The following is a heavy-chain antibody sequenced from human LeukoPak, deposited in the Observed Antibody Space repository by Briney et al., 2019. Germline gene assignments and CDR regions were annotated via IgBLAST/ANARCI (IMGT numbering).Heavy chain of an antibody. CDR2: ISGSGGST. CDR1: GFTFSSYA. V-gene: IGHV3-23*01. CDR3: AKWGYCSSTSCYAGRFDP. D-gene: IGHD2-2*01. Sequence: HPGGSLRLSCAASGFTFSSYAVSWVRQAPGKGLEWVSAISGSGGSTYYADSVKGRFTISRDNSKNTLYLQMNSLRAEDTAVYYCAKWGYCSSTSCYAGRFDPWGQGTLVTVSS. J-gene: IGHJ5*02.